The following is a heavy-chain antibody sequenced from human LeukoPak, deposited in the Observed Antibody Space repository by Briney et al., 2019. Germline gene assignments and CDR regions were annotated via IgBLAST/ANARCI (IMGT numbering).Heavy chain of an antibody. Sequence: SETLSLTCTVSGGSISSYYWSWIRQPPGKGLEWIGYIYYSGSTNYNSSLKSRVSISVDTSKNQFSLKLSSVTAADTAVYYCARLFDYYSSGYYYDYWGQGTLVTVSS. CDR3: ARLFDYYSSGYYYDY. CDR2: IYYSGST. J-gene: IGHJ4*02. D-gene: IGHD3-22*01. CDR1: GGSISSYY. V-gene: IGHV4-59*08.